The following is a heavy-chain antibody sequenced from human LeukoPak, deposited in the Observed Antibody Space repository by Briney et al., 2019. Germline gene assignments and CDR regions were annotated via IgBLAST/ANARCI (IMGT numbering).Heavy chain of an antibody. Sequence: KSSETLSLTCTFSGGSISSSGYYWGWIRQPPGKGLEWIGSIYYSGSTYYNPSLKSRVTISVDTSKHQFSLKLSSVTAADTAVYYCARAYPTTYYYDSSGYYGLYFDPWGQGTLVTVSS. D-gene: IGHD3-22*01. CDR3: ARAYPTTYYYDSSGYYGLYFDP. V-gene: IGHV4-39*07. CDR2: IYYSGST. CDR1: GGSISSSGYY. J-gene: IGHJ5*02.